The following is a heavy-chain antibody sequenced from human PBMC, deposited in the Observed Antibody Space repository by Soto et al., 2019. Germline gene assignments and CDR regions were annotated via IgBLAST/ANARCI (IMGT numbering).Heavy chain of an antibody. V-gene: IGHV3-30*02. CDR2: IRFDGSNE. CDR3: AGGGVGATVFFDYFDY. CDR1: GSIFGGYG. Sequence: PGGSLRLSCAASGSIFGGYGMHWVRQAPGKGLEWVAGIRFDGSNENYADSAKGRFTISRDNSKNMLYLQMNSLSVEDTAVFYFAGGGVGATVFFDYFDYWGQGALVTVSS. J-gene: IGHJ4*02. D-gene: IGHD1-26*01.